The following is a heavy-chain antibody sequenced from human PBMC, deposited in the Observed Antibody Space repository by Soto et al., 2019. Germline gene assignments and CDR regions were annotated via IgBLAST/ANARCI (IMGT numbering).Heavy chain of an antibody. CDR1: GYTFSNYA. D-gene: IGHD3-10*01. Sequence: ASVKVSCKASGYTFSNYAVYWVRQAPGQRLEWMGWICAGSGNRKFSQKFQGRLTITRDTPASTSYMELSSLRSEDTAVYYCARGSQGSSSLFASYYYGMDVWGQGTTVTVSS. V-gene: IGHV1-3*01. CDR3: ARGSQGSSSLFASYYYGMDV. CDR2: ICAGSGNR. J-gene: IGHJ6*02.